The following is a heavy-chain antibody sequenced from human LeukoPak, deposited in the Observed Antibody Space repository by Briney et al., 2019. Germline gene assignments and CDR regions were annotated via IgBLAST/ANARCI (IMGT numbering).Heavy chain of an antibody. CDR1: GGSFSGYY. V-gene: IGHV4-34*01. Sequence: PSETLSLTCAVYGGSFSGYYWSWIRQPPGKGLEWIGEINHSGSTNYNPSLKSRVTISVDTYKNQFSLKLSSVTAADTAVYYCARYSAAAASYFDYWGQGTLVTVSS. D-gene: IGHD6-13*01. CDR2: INHSGST. CDR3: ARYSAAAASYFDY. J-gene: IGHJ4*02.